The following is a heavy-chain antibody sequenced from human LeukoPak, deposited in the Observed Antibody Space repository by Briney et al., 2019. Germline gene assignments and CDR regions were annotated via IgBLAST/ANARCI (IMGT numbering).Heavy chain of an antibody. V-gene: IGHV4-59*01. CDR2: IYYSGST. CDR3: ARVAGDYDILTGYTYFDY. D-gene: IGHD3-9*01. Sequence: PSETLSLTCTVSGGSISSYYWSWIRQPPGKGLEWIGYIYYSGSTNYNPSLKSRVTISVDTSKNQLSLKLSSVTAADTAVYYCARVAGDYDILTGYTYFDYWGQGTLVTVSS. J-gene: IGHJ4*02. CDR1: GGSISSYY.